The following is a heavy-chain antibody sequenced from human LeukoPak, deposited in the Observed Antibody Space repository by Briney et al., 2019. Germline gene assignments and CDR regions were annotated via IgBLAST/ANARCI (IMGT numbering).Heavy chain of an antibody. CDR2: ISGSGGST. CDR3: AKDRTYCTNAICYNAFDI. D-gene: IGHD2-8*01. Sequence: GGSLRLSCAASGFTFSSYAMSWVRQAPGKGLEWVSTISGSGGSTYYADSGKGRFTVSRDNSKNTLYLQMNSLRAEDTAVYYCAKDRTYCTNAICYNAFDIWGQGTMITVSS. V-gene: IGHV3-23*01. CDR1: GFTFSSYA. J-gene: IGHJ3*02.